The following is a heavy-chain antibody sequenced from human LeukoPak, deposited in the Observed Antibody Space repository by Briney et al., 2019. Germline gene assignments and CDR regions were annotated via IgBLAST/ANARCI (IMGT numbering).Heavy chain of an antibody. CDR3: AKRVVEATYFDY. Sequence: QTGGSLRLSCAASGFTFSSYAMSWVRQAPGKGLEWVSAISGSGGSTYYADSVKGRFTISRDNSKNTLYLQMNSLRAEDTAVYYCAKRVVEATYFDYWGQGTLVTVSS. V-gene: IGHV3-23*01. CDR2: ISGSGGST. CDR1: GFTFSSYA. J-gene: IGHJ4*02. D-gene: IGHD1-26*01.